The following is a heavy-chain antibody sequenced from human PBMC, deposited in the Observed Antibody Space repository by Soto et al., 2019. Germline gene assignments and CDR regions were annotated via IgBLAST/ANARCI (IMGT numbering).Heavy chain of an antibody. Sequence: QVQLHQWGAGLLKPSETLSLTCGVYNGSFMGYYWTWVRQPPGKGLEWMGEINHFGGPNYNPSLKSSVAISIDPFKHQFSLSLRSLTAADTGVYYCASLNGGRFLDKGDYWGQGILVTVSS. CDR3: ASLNGGRFLDKGDY. J-gene: IGHJ4*02. CDR2: INHFGGP. CDR1: NGSFMGYY. D-gene: IGHD3-3*01. V-gene: IGHV4-34*01.